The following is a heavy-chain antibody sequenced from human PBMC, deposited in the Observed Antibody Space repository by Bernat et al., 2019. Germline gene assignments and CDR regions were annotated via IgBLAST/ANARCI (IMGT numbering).Heavy chain of an antibody. V-gene: IGHV3-74*01. D-gene: IGHD6-19*01. CDR2: INSDGTTV. Sequence: EVQLVESGGGLVQPGGSLRLSCAVSGLTFGSHWMHWVRQAPGEGLVWVSCINSDGTTVNYAESVEGRFTISRDNAKNTLFLQMYSLRAEDTAVYYCASYGITVVGTGGDYRGQGTLVTVSA. J-gene: IGHJ4*02. CDR1: GLTFGSHW. CDR3: ASYGITVVGTGGDY.